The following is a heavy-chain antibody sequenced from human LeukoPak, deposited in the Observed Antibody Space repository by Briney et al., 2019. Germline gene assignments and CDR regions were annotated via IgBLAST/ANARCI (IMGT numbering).Heavy chain of an antibody. V-gene: IGHV3-9*01. CDR2: ISWNSGSI. Sequence: PGRSLRLSCAASGFTFDDYAMHWVRQAPGKGLEWVSGISWNSGSIGYADSVKGRFTISRDNAKNSLYLQMNSLRAEDTALYYCAKADSTVWSGYYLFDYWGQGTLVTVSS. CDR1: GFTFDDYA. D-gene: IGHD3-3*01. J-gene: IGHJ4*02. CDR3: AKADSTVWSGYYLFDY.